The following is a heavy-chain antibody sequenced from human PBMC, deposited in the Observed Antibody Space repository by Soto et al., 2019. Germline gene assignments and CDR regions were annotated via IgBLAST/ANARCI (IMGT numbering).Heavy chain of an antibody. V-gene: IGHV4-34*01. D-gene: IGHD3-10*01. Sequence: PSETLSLTCAVHGGSFSGYYWSWIRQPPGKGLEWIGEINHSGSTNYNPSLKSRVTISVDTSKNQFSLKLSSVTAADTAVYYCARGARVRPSYYFDYWGQGTLVTVSS. CDR3: ARGARVRPSYYFDY. CDR2: INHSGST. CDR1: GGSFSGYY. J-gene: IGHJ4*02.